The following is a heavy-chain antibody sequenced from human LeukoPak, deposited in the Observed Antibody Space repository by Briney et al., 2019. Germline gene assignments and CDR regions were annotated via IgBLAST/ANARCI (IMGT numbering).Heavy chain of an antibody. CDR2: TSYDGSNK. J-gene: IGHJ1*01. V-gene: IGHV3-30-3*01. CDR1: GFTFSSYA. Sequence: GGSLRLSCAASGFTFSSYAMHWVRQAPGKGLEWVAVTSYDGSNKYYADSVKGRFTISRDNSKNTLYLQMNSLRAEDTAVYYCARDGMSPYGSGSSPLRFQHWGQGTLVTVSS. CDR3: ARDGMSPYGSGSSPLRFQH. D-gene: IGHD3-10*01.